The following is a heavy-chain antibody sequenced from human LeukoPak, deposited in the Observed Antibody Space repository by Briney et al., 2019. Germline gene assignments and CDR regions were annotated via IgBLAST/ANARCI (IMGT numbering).Heavy chain of an antibody. J-gene: IGHJ3*02. D-gene: IGHD3-22*01. V-gene: IGHV4-59*08. CDR3: ARTTYYYDSSGPGGAFDI. Sequence: PSETLSLTCTVSGGSTSSYYWSWIRQPPGKGLEWIGYIYYSGSTNYNPSLKSRVTISIDTSKNQFSLKLSSVTAADTAVYYCARTTYYYDSSGPGGAFDIWGQGTMVTVSS. CDR1: GGSTSSYY. CDR2: IYYSGST.